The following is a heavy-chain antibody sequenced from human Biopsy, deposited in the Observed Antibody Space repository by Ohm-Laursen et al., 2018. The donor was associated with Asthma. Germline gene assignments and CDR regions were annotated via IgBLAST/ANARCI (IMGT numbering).Heavy chain of an antibody. J-gene: IGHJ3*02. CDR3: ARDGGLTSYPGTFHI. V-gene: IGHV4-34*01. CDR1: GLSSSGYY. D-gene: IGHD1-1*01. CDR2: SDHRGNT. Sequence: SDTLSLTCSMYGLSSSGYYWTWIRQPPGKGLEWIGESDHRGNTNINPTLKSRVTISKDKSANEFSLKMRSVTAADTAVYYCARDGGLTSYPGTFHIWGQGTMVTVSS.